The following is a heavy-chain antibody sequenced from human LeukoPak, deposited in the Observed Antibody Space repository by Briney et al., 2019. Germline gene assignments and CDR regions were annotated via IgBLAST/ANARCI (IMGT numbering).Heavy chain of an antibody. CDR2: IYTDGGT. J-gene: IGHJ5*02. V-gene: IGHV3-53*01. CDR3: AAIRRGRWFGP. CDR1: GFTFNGYS. Sequence: GGSLRLSCTASGFTFNGYSMNWVRQAPGKGLEWVSFIYTDGGTYYADSVKGRFTISRDNSKNTLYLQMNSLRAEDTAVYYCAAIRRGRWFGPWGQGTLVTVSS. D-gene: IGHD2-2*02.